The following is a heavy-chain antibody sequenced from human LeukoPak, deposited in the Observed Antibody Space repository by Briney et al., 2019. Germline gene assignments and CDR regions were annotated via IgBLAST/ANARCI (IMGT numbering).Heavy chain of an antibody. Sequence: SETLSLTCTVSGGSISSYYWSWIRQPPGKGLEWIGYIYYSGSTNYNPSLKSRVTISVDTSKNQFSLKLSSVTAADTAVYYCARLERGYSYGYMSYYFDYWGQGTLVTVSS. D-gene: IGHD5-18*01. J-gene: IGHJ4*02. CDR3: ARLERGYSYGYMSYYFDY. V-gene: IGHV4-59*01. CDR2: IYYSGST. CDR1: GGSISSYY.